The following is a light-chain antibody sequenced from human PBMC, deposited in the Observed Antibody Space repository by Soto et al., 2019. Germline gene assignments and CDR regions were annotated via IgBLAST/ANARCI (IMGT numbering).Light chain of an antibody. CDR3: QQLNSYPLT. CDR1: RDVGSD. J-gene: IGKJ4*01. Sequence: TQMTQSPLSLSASVGEKIIITCQASRDVGSDVSWYQQKPGQAPKLVIYAASNLYTGVPSRFSGRRSGIEFTLTISSLQPEDLASYYCQQLNSYPLTFGGGTKVDIK. V-gene: IGKV1-17*01. CDR2: AAS.